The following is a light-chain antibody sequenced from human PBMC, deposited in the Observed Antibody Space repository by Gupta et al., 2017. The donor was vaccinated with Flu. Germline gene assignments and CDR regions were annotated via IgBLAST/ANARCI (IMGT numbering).Light chain of an antibody. CDR2: GAS. CDR1: QSVSSSY. Sequence: PGTLSLSPGERATLSCRASQSVSSSYLAWYQQKPGQAPRLLIYGASSRATGIPDRFSGSGSGTDFTLTISRLEPEDFAVYYCQQYGSSHTFGQGTKLEIK. CDR3: QQYGSSHT. V-gene: IGKV3-20*01. J-gene: IGKJ2*01.